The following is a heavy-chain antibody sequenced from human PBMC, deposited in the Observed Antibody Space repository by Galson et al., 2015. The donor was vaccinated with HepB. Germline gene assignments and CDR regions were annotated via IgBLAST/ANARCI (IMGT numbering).Heavy chain of an antibody. CDR1: GFTFSSYA. D-gene: IGHD2-2*01. CDR3: VKGWGDIVVVPAAFDY. J-gene: IGHJ4*02. Sequence: SLRLSCAASGFTFSSYAMHWVRQAPGKGLEYASAISSNGGSTYYADSVKGRFTISRDNSKNTLYLQMSSLRAEDTAVYYCVKGWGDIVVVPAAFDYWGQG. V-gene: IGHV3-64D*06. CDR2: ISSNGGST.